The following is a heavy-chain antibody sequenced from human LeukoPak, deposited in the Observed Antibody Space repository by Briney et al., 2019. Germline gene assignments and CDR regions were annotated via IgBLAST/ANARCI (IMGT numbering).Heavy chain of an antibody. V-gene: IGHV4-59*01. CDR1: GGSISSDY. J-gene: IGHJ4*02. D-gene: IGHD6-19*01. CDR2: IYYSGTT. CDR3: ARATYSSGWGTSDY. Sequence: KSSETLSLTCTVSGGSISSDYWSWIRQSPGKGLEWIGYIYYSGTTSYNPSLKSRVTISLDTSKNQFSLKLSSVTAADTAVYYCARATYSSGWGTSDYWGQGTLVTVSS.